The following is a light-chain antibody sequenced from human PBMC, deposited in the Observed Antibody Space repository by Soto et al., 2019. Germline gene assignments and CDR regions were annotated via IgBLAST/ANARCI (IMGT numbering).Light chain of an antibody. CDR3: QSFDSNNPGVV. CDR2: EDN. V-gene: IGLV6-57*03. Sequence: LTQPASVSGSPGKTVTISCTRSSGSIDSNYVHWSQQRPGSAPTTVIYEDNQRPSGVPDRFSGSIDSASNSASLTISGLKTEDEAKYYCQSFDSNNPGVVFGGGTKVTVL. J-gene: IGLJ2*01. CDR1: SGSIDSNY.